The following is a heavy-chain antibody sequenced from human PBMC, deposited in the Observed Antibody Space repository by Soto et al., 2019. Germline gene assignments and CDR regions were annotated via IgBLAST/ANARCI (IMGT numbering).Heavy chain of an antibody. V-gene: IGHV1-69*02. CDR1: GGTFSSYT. J-gene: IGHJ4*02. CDR3: ARAGVVPAAALDY. D-gene: IGHD2-2*01. Sequence: QVQLVQSGAEVKKPGSSVKVSCKASGGTFSSYTISWVRQAPGQGLEWMGRIIPILGIANYAQKFQGRVTIPADKSTSTAYMELSSLRSEDTAVYYCARAGVVPAAALDYWGQGTLVTVSS. CDR2: IIPILGIA.